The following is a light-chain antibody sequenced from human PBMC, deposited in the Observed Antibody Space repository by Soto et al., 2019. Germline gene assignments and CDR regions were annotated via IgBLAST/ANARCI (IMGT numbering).Light chain of an antibody. Sequence: EIVLTQSPGTLSLSPGVRAPLSCRARQSVSSSYLAWSQQNPGQAPRLLIYGASSRATGIPDRFSGSGSGTDFTLTISRLEPEDFAVYYCQQYGSSTGTFGQGTKVDIK. V-gene: IGKV3-20*01. J-gene: IGKJ1*01. CDR1: QSVSSSY. CDR3: QQYGSSTGT. CDR2: GAS.